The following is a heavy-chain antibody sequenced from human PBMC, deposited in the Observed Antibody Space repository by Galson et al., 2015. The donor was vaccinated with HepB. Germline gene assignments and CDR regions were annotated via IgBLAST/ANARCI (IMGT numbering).Heavy chain of an antibody. D-gene: IGHD2-21*02. V-gene: IGHV1-69*04. CDR3: ARDGGIVVVTASPYYFDY. J-gene: IGHJ4*02. Sequence: SVKVSCKASGGTFSSYTISWVRQAPGQGLEWMGRIIPILGIANYAQKFQGRVTITADKSTSTAYMELSSLRSEDTAVYYCARDGGIVVVTASPYYFDYWGQGTLVTVSS. CDR1: GGTFSSYT. CDR2: IIPILGIA.